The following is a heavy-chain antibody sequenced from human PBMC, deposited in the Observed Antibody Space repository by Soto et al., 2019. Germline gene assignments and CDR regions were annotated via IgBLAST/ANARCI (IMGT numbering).Heavy chain of an antibody. CDR1: RCILISYP. V-gene: IGHV1-69*13. CDR2: TIPIFGTA. J-gene: IGHJ5*02. D-gene: IGHD2-21*02. Sequence: VNVCVKASRCILISYPISWVRQAPGQGLEWMGGTIPIFGTANYAQKFQGRVTITADESTSTAYMELSSLRSEDTAVYYCARDHKYCGGDCYPHWFDPWGQGTLVTVSS. CDR3: ARDHKYCGGDCYPHWFDP.